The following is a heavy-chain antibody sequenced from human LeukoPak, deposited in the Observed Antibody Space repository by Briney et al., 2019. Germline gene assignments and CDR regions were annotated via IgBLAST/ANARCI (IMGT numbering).Heavy chain of an antibody. CDR2: IVGSGGST. J-gene: IGHJ4*02. Sequence: TGGSLRLSCAASGFTFSNYAMSWVRQAPGKGLEWVSAIVGSGGSTYYADSVKGRFTISRDNPKNTLYLQMNSLRAEDTAVYYCAKWGDYDILTGYYGSDYCGQGTLVTVSS. D-gene: IGHD3-9*01. CDR3: AKWGDYDILTGYYGSDY. V-gene: IGHV3-23*01. CDR1: GFTFSNYA.